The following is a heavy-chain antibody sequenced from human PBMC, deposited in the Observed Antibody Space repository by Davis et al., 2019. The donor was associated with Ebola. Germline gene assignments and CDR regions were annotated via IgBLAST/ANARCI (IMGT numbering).Heavy chain of an antibody. CDR2: IKSKTDGGTT. CDR3: ARNRVGYNRDFDY. J-gene: IGHJ4*02. D-gene: IGHD5-24*01. Sequence: GGSLRLSCAASGFTFSSYAMSWVRQAPGKGLEWVGRIKSKTDGGTTDYAAPVKGRFTISRDNAENSLYLQMNSLRAEDTAVYYCARNRVGYNRDFDYWGQGTLVTVSS. V-gene: IGHV3-15*01. CDR1: GFTFSSYA.